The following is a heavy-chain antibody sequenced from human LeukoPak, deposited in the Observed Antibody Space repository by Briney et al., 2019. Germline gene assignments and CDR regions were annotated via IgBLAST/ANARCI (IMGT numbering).Heavy chain of an antibody. V-gene: IGHV3-74*01. CDR2: INSDAQTR. D-gene: IGHD1-26*01. Sequence: PGGSLRLSCAASGFTLSTFWMHWVRQVPGKGLVWVSRINSDAQTRGYADSVKGRFTISRDNAKNTLFLQMNRLTSEDTAVYYCARGGAGGRNGLDYWGQGILVTVSS. J-gene: IGHJ4*02. CDR1: GFTLSTFW. CDR3: ARGGAGGRNGLDY.